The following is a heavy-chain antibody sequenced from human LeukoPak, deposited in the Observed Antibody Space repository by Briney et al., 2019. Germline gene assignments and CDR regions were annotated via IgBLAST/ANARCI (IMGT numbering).Heavy chain of an antibody. D-gene: IGHD1-7*01. Sequence: GGSLRLSCAASGFTFSNAWTSWVRQAPGKGLEWVGRIKSKTDGGTTDYAAPVKGRFTISRDDSKNTLYLQMNSLRAEDTAVYFCARADNNWNYALDYWGQGTLVTVSS. CDR3: ARADNNWNYALDY. V-gene: IGHV3-15*01. CDR1: GFTFSNAW. CDR2: IKSKTDGGTT. J-gene: IGHJ4*02.